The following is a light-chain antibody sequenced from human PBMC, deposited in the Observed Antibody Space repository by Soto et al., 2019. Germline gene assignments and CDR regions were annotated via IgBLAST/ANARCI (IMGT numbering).Light chain of an antibody. CDR3: QVWDFSSDNLYV. V-gene: IGLV3-21*02. Sequence: SSELTQPPSVSVAPGQTASITCGGNIIGSKSVHWYQQKPGQAPVLVVSDDTNRPSGIPERFSGSASGNTATLTISRVEDGDEADYYCQVWDFSSDNLYVFGTGTKLTVL. CDR2: DDT. J-gene: IGLJ1*01. CDR1: IIGSKS.